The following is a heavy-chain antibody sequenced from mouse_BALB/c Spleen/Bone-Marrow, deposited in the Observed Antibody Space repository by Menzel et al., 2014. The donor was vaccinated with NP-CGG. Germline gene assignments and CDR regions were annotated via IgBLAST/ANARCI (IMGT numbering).Heavy chain of an antibody. V-gene: IGHV7-3*02. CDR3: ARDINDNYNWYFDV. J-gene: IGHJ1*01. CDR1: GLTFTDYY. CDR2: IRNKANGYTT. D-gene: IGHD2-1*01. Sequence: EVQLQQSGGGLVQPGGSLRLSCATSGLTFTDYYMSWVRQPPGKALEWLGFIRNKANGYTTEYSASVKGRFTISRDNSQSILYPQMNTLRAEDSATYFCARDINDNYNWYFDVWGAGTTVTVSS.